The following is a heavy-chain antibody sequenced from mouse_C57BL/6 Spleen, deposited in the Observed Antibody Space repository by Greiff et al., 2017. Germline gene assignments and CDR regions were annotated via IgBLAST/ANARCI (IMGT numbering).Heavy chain of an antibody. CDR2: IDPSDSYT. J-gene: IGHJ4*01. V-gene: IGHV1-50*01. D-gene: IGHD2-5*01. CDR1: GYTFTSYW. CDR3: ARRSSNYHYAMDY. Sequence: VQLQQPGAELVKPGASVKLSCKASGYTFTSYWMQWVKQRPGQGLEWIGEIDPSDSYTNYNQKFTGKATLTVDTSSSTAYMQLSSLTSEAAAVYYCARRSSNYHYAMDYWGQGTSVTVSS.